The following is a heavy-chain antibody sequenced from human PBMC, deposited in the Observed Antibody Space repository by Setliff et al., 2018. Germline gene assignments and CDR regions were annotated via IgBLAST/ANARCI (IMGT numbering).Heavy chain of an antibody. CDR3: ARGRVEMATITPFDY. D-gene: IGHD5-12*01. CDR2: IYYSGST. V-gene: IGHV4-39*07. CDR1: GGSISSSSYY. J-gene: IGHJ4*02. Sequence: PSETLSLTCTVSGGSISSSSYYWGWIRQPPGKGLEWIGSIYYSGSTYYNPPLKSRVTISVDTSKNQFSLKLSSVTAADTAVYYCARGRVEMATITPFDYWGQGTLVTVS.